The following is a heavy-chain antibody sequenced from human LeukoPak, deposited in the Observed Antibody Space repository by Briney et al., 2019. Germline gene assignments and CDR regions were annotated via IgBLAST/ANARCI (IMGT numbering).Heavy chain of an antibody. D-gene: IGHD2-2*01. Sequence: SETLSLTCTVSGGSISSSSYYWGWIRQPPGKGLEWIGSIYYSGSTYYNPSLKSRVTISVDTSKNQFSLKLSSVTAADTAVYYCARREDLLECSSTSCYEADYWGQGTLVTVSS. J-gene: IGHJ4*02. CDR1: GGSISSSSYY. CDR3: ARREDLLECSSTSCYEADY. V-gene: IGHV4-39*01. CDR2: IYYSGST.